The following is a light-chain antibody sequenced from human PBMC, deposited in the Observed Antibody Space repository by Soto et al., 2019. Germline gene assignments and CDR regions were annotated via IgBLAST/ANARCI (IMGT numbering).Light chain of an antibody. J-gene: IGKJ1*01. Sequence: DIPMTQSPSSLSASVGDRVTITCRASQSISSYLNWYQQKPGKAPKHLIYAASSLQIGVPSRFSGSGSGTDFTLTISSLQPEDFATYYCQQSYSTPPTFGQGTKVEIK. CDR2: AAS. V-gene: IGKV1-39*01. CDR1: QSISSY. CDR3: QQSYSTPPT.